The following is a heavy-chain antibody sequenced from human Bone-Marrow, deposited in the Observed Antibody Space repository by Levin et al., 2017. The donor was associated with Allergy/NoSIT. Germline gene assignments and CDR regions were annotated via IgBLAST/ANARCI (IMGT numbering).Heavy chain of an antibody. CDR2: IFSGGDT. J-gene: IGHJ5*02. D-gene: IGHD4-23*01. Sequence: GESLKISCAASGFTVSSNFMSWVRQAPGKGLEWVSVIFSGGDTSHADSVKGRFTISRDNSKNTMDLQMNSLRAEDTAVYYCAKTYGGGFDPWGQGTLVTVSS. CDR1: GFTVSSNF. CDR3: AKTYGGGFDP. V-gene: IGHV3-66*01.